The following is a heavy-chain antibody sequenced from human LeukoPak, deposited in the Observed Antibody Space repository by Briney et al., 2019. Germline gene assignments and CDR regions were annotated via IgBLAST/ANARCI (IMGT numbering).Heavy chain of an antibody. CDR3: ARRPSWPSTSAFDI. Sequence: SETLSLTCGVSGGSVSSISYFWGWIRQPPGKGLQWIGSVYYSGSAYYNPSLQSRVAISVDTSRNQFSLKLTSVTAADTAVYYCARRPSWPSTSAFDIWGRGTMVTVSP. D-gene: IGHD2-2*01. CDR1: GGSVSSISYF. J-gene: IGHJ3*02. CDR2: VYYSGSA. V-gene: IGHV4-39*01.